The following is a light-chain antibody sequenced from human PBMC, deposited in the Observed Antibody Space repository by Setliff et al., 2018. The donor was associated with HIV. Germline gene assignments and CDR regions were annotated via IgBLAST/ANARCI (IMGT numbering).Light chain of an antibody. CDR2: DVS. J-gene: IGLJ2*01. Sequence: QSALTQPASVSGSPGQSITISCTGTSSDVGAYNYVSWYQQHPGKAPKLMIYDVSNRPSGVSNRFSGSKSGNTASLTISGLQAEDEADYYCSSYTSISTLDVVFGGGTKVTV. CDR3: SSYTSISTLDVV. CDR1: SSDVGAYNY. V-gene: IGLV2-14*03.